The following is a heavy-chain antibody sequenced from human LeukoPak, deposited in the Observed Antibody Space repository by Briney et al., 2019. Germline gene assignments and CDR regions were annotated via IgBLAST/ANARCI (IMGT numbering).Heavy chain of an antibody. CDR2: IYYSGST. D-gene: IGHD2-2*01. CDR3: ARDSRGYCSSTSCYFTPSFDI. J-gene: IGHJ3*02. V-gene: IGHV4-59*11. Sequence: ASEALSLTCTVSGGSISSHYWSWIRQPPGKGLEWIGYIYYSGSTNYNPSLKSRVTISVDTSKNQFSLKLSSVTAADTAVYYCARDSRGYCSSTSCYFTPSFDIWGQGTMVTVSS. CDR1: GGSISSHY.